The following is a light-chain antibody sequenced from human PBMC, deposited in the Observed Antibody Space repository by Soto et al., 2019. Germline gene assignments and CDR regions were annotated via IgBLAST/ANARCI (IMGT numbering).Light chain of an antibody. Sequence: QSVLTQSPSASASLGASVKLTCTLSSGHSSYAIAWHQQQPEKGPRYLMKLSSDGSHSKGDGIPDRFSGSSSGAERYLTISSHQSEDEADYYCQTWDTGATVVFGGGTKLTVL. CDR2: LSSDGSH. CDR3: QTWDTGATVV. V-gene: IGLV4-69*01. J-gene: IGLJ2*01. CDR1: SGHSSYA.